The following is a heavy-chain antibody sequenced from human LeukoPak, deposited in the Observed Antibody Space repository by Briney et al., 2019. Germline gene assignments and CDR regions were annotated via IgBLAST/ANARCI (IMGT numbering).Heavy chain of an antibody. CDR2: IYHSGST. Sequence: SGTLSLTCAVSGGSISSSNWWSWVRQPPGKGLEWIGEIYHSGSTNYNPSLKSRDTISVDKSKNQFSLKLSSVTAADTAVHYCARGGGGDFDYWGQGTLVTVSS. V-gene: IGHV4-4*02. CDR3: ARGGGGDFDY. J-gene: IGHJ4*02. CDR1: GGSISSSNW. D-gene: IGHD2-21*01.